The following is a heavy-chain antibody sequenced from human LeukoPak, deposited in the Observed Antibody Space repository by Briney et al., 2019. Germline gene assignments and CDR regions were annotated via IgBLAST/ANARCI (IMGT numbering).Heavy chain of an antibody. CDR3: AKEDNAAFDI. J-gene: IGHJ3*02. CDR1: GYTFTSYY. D-gene: IGHD1-14*01. Sequence: GASVKVSCKASGYTFTSYYIHWVRQAPGQGLEWMGIINPSGSSTTYAQKFQGRVTMTRDMSTSTVYMELSSLRSEDTAVYYCAKEDNAAFDIWGQGTMVTVSS. CDR2: INPSGSST. V-gene: IGHV1-46*01.